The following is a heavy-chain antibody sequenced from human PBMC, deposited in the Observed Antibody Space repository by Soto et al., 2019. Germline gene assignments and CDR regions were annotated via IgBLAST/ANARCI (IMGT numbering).Heavy chain of an antibody. CDR2: ITATGDRT. D-gene: IGHD3-22*01. CDR1: GFRFISYS. Sequence: PGGSLRLSSADSGFRFISYSMIWVLETPVKGLDGVAAITATGDRTYYADSVTGRFTISRDNSKKTHDLQMTILRAEDMAIYYCATMNGYFEYWGQGTPVTVSS. J-gene: IGHJ4*02. CDR3: ATMNGYFEY. V-gene: IGHV3-23*01.